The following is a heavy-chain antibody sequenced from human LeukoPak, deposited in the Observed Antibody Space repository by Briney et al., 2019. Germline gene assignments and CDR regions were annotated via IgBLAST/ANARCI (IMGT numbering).Heavy chain of an antibody. CDR1: GFTFSDLE. CDR2: ISVNGDVK. Sequence: PGGSLKLSCEASGFTFSDLEMTWVRQAPGKGLEWISYISVNGDVKYYSDSVKGRFTISRDNAKNSLYLQMNSLRAEDTAVYFCARDYYGDDPWGQGTLVTVSS. CDR3: ARDYYGDDP. V-gene: IGHV3-48*03. J-gene: IGHJ5*02. D-gene: IGHD3-10*01.